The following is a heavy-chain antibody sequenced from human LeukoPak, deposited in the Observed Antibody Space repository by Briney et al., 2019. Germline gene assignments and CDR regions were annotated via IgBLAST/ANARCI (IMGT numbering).Heavy chain of an antibody. CDR3: ARALSWTTESYYYMDV. D-gene: IGHD3/OR15-3a*01. J-gene: IGHJ6*03. V-gene: IGHV1-8*01. CDR2: MNPHSGNT. Sequence: RASVKVSCKASGYTFTSYDINWVRQATGQGLEWMGWMNPHSGNTGYAQKFQGRVTMTKNTSITTAYMELSSLRSEDTAVYYCARALSWTTESYYYMDVWGKGTTVTVSS. CDR1: GYTFTSYD.